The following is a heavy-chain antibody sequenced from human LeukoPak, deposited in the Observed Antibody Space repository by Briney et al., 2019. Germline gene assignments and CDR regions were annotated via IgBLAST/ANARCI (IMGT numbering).Heavy chain of an antibody. V-gene: IGHV3-23*01. J-gene: IGHJ4*02. Sequence: GGSLRLSCAASGFTFSSYAMSWVRQAPGKGLEWDSAISGSGGSTYYADSVKGRFTISRDNSKNTLYLQMNSLRAEDTAVYYCAKDLGPYDGELDFDYWGQGTLVTVSS. CDR2: ISGSGGST. CDR1: GFTFSSYA. D-gene: IGHD4-17*01. CDR3: AKDLGPYDGELDFDY.